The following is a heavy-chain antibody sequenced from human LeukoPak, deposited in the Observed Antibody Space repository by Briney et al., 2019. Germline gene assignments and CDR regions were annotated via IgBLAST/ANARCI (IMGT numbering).Heavy chain of an antibody. CDR2: IYSGGST. Sequence: QTGGSLRRSCAASGFTVSSNYMSWVRQAPGKGLEWVSVIYSGGSTYYADSVKGRFTISRDNSKNTLYLQMNSLRAEDTAVYYCARGSTSSPVFDPWGQGTLVTVSS. CDR3: ARGSTSSPVFDP. CDR1: GFTVSSNY. V-gene: IGHV3-66*01. D-gene: IGHD2-2*01. J-gene: IGHJ5*02.